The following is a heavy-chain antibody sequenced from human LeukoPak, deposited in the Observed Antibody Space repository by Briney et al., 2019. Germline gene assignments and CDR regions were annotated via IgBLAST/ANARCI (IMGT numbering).Heavy chain of an antibody. V-gene: IGHV4-59*08. CDR2: IYYSGST. D-gene: IGHD4-17*01. CDR3: ASYGDYETTTFDY. CDR1: GGSISSYY. Sequence: ETLSLTCTVSGGSISSYYWSWIRQPPGKGLEWIGYIYYSGSTNYNPSLKSRVTISVDTSKNQFSLKLSSVTAADTAVYYCASYGDYETTTFDYWGRGTLVTVSS. J-gene: IGHJ4*02.